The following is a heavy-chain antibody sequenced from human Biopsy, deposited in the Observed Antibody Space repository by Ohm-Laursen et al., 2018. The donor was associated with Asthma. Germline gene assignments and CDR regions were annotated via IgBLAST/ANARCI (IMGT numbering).Heavy chain of an antibody. Sequence: SLRLSCAASGFTFDDFAMHWVRQAPGKGLEWVASVSRNSRDIAYADSVRGRFAISRDNAKNSLYLQMNSLRVEDTALYYCAKATLGDIGKDYWGQGTQVTVSS. CDR3: AKATLGDIGKDY. V-gene: IGHV3-9*01. D-gene: IGHD2-21*01. CDR2: VSRNSRDI. J-gene: IGHJ4*02. CDR1: GFTFDDFA.